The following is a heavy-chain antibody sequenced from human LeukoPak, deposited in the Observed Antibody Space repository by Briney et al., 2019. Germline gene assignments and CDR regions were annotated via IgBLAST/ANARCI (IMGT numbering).Heavy chain of an antibody. V-gene: IGHV3-53*01. CDR3: ARLHDFWSGYYAFDY. Sequence: GGSLRLSCAASGLTVSSNYMSWVRQAPGKGLEWVSVIYSGGSTYYADSVKGRFTISRDNSKNTLYLQMNSLRAEDTAVYYCARLHDFWSGYYAFDYWGQGTLVTVSS. CDR2: IYSGGST. J-gene: IGHJ4*02. CDR1: GLTVSSNY. D-gene: IGHD3-3*01.